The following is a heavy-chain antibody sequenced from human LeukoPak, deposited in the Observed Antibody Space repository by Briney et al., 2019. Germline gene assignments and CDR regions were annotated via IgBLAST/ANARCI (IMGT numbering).Heavy chain of an antibody. J-gene: IGHJ6*02. CDR2: IYYSGST. CDR1: GGSISSGDYY. V-gene: IGHV4-61*08. Sequence: SETLSLTCTVSGGSISSGDYYWSWIRQPPGKGLEWLGYIYYSGSTNYNPSLKSRLTISVDTSKNQFSLKLSSVTAADTAVYYCARHNVVRSRYYYYGLDVWGQGTTVTVSS. D-gene: IGHD2-15*01. CDR3: ARHNVVRSRYYYYGLDV.